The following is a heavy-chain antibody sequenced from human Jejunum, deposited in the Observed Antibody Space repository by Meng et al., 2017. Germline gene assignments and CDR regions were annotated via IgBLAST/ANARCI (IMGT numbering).Heavy chain of an antibody. J-gene: IGHJ4*02. CDR2: ISLSDCRI. Sequence: QLVEVWGGLVKTGGSLWPSCVVSRFMFDTYDILCVRQAPGKRLEWVLAISLSDCRISYADSVKGRFTISRDNAKSSLYLQMNSLRAEDTAIYYCASDPNWSTHWGQGTLVTVSS. CDR1: RFMFDTYD. D-gene: IGHD1-1*01. CDR3: ASDPNWSTH. V-gene: IGHV3-21*02.